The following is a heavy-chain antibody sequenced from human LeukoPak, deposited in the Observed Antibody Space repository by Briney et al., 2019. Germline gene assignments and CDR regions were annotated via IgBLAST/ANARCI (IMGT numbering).Heavy chain of an antibody. V-gene: IGHV3-73*01. D-gene: IGHD6-6*01. Sequence: GGSLRLSCAASGFTFSVSAMHWVRQASGKGLEWVGRIRSKPNNYATAYSASVKGRFTISRDDSNNTAYLQMSSLKTEDTAVYYCTTYSNSSGGYWGQGTLVTVSS. CDR1: GFTFSVSA. CDR2: IRSKPNNYAT. J-gene: IGHJ4*02. CDR3: TTYSNSSGGY.